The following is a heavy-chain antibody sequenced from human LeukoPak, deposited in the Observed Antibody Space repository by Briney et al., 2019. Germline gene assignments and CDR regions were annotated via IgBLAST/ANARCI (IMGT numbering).Heavy chain of an antibody. Sequence: SETLSLTCTVSGGSISSYYWSWIRQPPGKGLEGIGEINHSGSTKYNPSLKSRVTISVDTSKNQFSLKLSSVTAADTAVYYCAAMVQGVIKLGYYYYYMDVWGKGTTVTVSS. D-gene: IGHD3-10*01. J-gene: IGHJ6*03. CDR1: GGSISSYY. CDR3: AAMVQGVIKLGYYYYYMDV. V-gene: IGHV4-34*01. CDR2: INHSGST.